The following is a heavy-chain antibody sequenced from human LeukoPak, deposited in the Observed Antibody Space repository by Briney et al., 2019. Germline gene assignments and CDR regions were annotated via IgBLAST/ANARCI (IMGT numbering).Heavy chain of an antibody. CDR2: INSDGSST. CDR1: GFTFSSYW. J-gene: IGHJ4*02. Sequence: PGGSLRLSCAASGFTFSSYWMHWVRQAPGKGLVWVSRINSDGSSTSYADSVKGRFTISRDNAKNTLCLQMNSLRAEDTAVYYCARRGYSYGPFDYWGQGTLVTVSS. CDR3: ARRGYSYGPFDY. D-gene: IGHD5-18*01. V-gene: IGHV3-74*01.